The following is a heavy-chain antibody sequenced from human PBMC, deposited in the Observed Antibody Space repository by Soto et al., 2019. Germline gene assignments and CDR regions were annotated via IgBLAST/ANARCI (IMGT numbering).Heavy chain of an antibody. J-gene: IGHJ1*01. V-gene: IGHV3-64*01. D-gene: IGHD2-21*02. CDR2: ISSNGGST. Sequence: EVQLVESGGGLVQPGGSLRLSCAASGFTFSSYAMHWVRQAPGKGLEYVSAISSNGGSTYYANSVKGRFTISRDNSKNTLYLQMGSLRAEDMAVYYCARGPGATVTLNWGQGTPVTVSS. CDR3: ARGPGATVTLN. CDR1: GFTFSSYA.